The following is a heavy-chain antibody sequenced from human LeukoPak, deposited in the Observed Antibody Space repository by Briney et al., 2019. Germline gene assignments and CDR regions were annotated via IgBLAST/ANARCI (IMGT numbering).Heavy chain of an antibody. CDR2: ISYDGSNK. V-gene: IGHV3-30*04. D-gene: IGHD3-22*01. Sequence: PGRSLRLSCAASGFTFSSYAMHWVRQAPGKGLEWVAVISYDGSNKYYADSVKGRFTFSRDNSKNTLYLQMNSLRAEDTAVYYCARDGPWDYYDTLVSRGRGHYFDYWGQGTLVTVSS. J-gene: IGHJ4*02. CDR3: ARDGPWDYYDTLVSRGRGHYFDY. CDR1: GFTFSSYA.